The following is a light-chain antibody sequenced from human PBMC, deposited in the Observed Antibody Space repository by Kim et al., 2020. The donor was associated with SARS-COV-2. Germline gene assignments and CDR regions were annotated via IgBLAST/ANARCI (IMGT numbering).Light chain of an antibody. V-gene: IGKV3-11*01. J-gene: IGKJ5*01. CDR3: QQRSNWPIT. Sequence: LSPGERAPRSCRASQSVSSSLAWYQLKPGQSPRLLIYDASNRATGIPARFSGGGSGTDFTLSITSLEPEDFAVYYCQQRSNWPITFGLGTRLEIK. CDR2: DAS. CDR1: QSVSSS.